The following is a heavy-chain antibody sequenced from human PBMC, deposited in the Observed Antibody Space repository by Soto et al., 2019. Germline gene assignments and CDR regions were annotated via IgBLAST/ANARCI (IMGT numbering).Heavy chain of an antibody. CDR1: GFSFSSYS. J-gene: IGHJ4*02. CDR2: INSGSSAT. D-gene: IGHD3-22*01. V-gene: IGHV3-48*02. CDR3: AKGYWYDSSAIFDY. Sequence: EVQLVESGGGLVQPGGSLRLSCVASGFSFSSYSITWVRQAPGRGLEWVSYINSGSSATYYADSVEGRFTISRDNAKNSLYLQMTSLRDEDTAVYYCAKGYWYDSSAIFDYWGQGTLVTVSS.